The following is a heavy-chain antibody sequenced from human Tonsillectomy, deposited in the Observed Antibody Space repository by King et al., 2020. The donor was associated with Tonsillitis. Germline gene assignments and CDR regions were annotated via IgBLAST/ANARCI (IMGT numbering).Heavy chain of an antibody. CDR2: IIPMFGTA. D-gene: IGHD4/OR15-4a*01. Sequence: QLVQSGAEVKKPGSSVKVSCKASGGTFSSYAISWVRQAPGQGLEWMGGIIPMFGTANYAQKCQGRVHITADESTSTAYMELSSLRSEDTAVYYCARERRDYGDRGFDYWGQGTLVTVSS. J-gene: IGHJ4*02. V-gene: IGHV1-69*12. CDR3: ARERRDYGDRGFDY. CDR1: GGTFSSYA.